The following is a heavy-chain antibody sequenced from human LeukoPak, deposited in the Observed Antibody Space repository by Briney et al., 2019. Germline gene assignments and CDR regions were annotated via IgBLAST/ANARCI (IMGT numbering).Heavy chain of an antibody. J-gene: IGHJ4*02. CDR1: GDSVSSTSAA. V-gene: IGHV6-1*01. Sequence: SQTLSLTCAISGDSVSSTSAAWNWIRQSPSRGLEWLGRTYYRSTWLNDYAGSLKSRISINPDTSKNQFSLQLNSVTPEDTAAYYCAREPHGTGLLFDYWGRGTLVTVSS. CDR2: TYYRSTWLN. D-gene: IGHD3-9*01. CDR3: AREPHGTGLLFDY.